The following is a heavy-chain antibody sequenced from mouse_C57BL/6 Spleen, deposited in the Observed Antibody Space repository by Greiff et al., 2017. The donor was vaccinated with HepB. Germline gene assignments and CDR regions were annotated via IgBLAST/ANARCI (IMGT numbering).Heavy chain of an antibody. CDR2: ISSGSSTI. D-gene: IGHD2-3*01. V-gene: IGHV5-17*01. CDR3: ARGGGYYPWFAY. J-gene: IGHJ3*01. CDR1: GFTFSDYG. Sequence: EVQRVESGGGLVKPGGSLKLSCAASGFTFSDYGMHWVRQAPERGLEWVAYISSGSSTIYYADTVKGRFTISRDNAKNTLCLQMTSLRSEDTAMDYCARGGGYYPWFAYWGQGTLVTVSA.